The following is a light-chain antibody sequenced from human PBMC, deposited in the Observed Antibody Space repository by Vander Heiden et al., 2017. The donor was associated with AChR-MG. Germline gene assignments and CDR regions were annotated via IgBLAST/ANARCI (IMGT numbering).Light chain of an antibody. J-gene: IGLJ3*02. CDR2: DGT. CDR1: SSDVGRSNY. CDR3: NSYTSSNTLV. V-gene: IGLV2-14*03. Sequence: QSALTQPASVSGSPGLSITISCTGTSSDVGRSNYVSWFQQHPGKPPQLIIYDGTKRPSGVSYRFSGSKSGNTASLTISGLQAEDEADYYCNSYTSSNTLVFGGGTKLTVL.